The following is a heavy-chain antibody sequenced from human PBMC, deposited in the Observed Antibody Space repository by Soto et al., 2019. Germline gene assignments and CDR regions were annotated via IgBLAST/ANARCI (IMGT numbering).Heavy chain of an antibody. CDR1: GFTFSSYS. Sequence: EVQLVESGGGLVKPGGSLRLSCAASGFTFSSYSMNWVRQAPGKGLEWGSSISSSSSYIFYADSVKGRFTISRDNAKNSLYLQMNSLRAEDTAVYYCVRDRYSSSCHDYWGQGTLVTVSS. CDR3: VRDRYSSSCHDY. CDR2: ISSSSSYI. D-gene: IGHD6-13*01. V-gene: IGHV3-21*01. J-gene: IGHJ4*02.